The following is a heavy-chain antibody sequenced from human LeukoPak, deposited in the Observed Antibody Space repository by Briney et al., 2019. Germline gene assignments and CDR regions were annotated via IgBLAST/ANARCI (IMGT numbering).Heavy chain of an antibody. CDR2: ISSTPNSI. CDR1: GFTFSSSA. CDR3: AREGIPTTFDY. V-gene: IGHV3-21*01. D-gene: IGHD5-18*01. Sequence: GGSLRLSCAASGFTFSSSAMNWVRQAPGKGLEWVSSISSTPNSIYYLDSVKGRFTISRDNAKNSLYLQMNSLRAEDTAVYYCAREGIPTTFDYWGQGTLVTVSS. J-gene: IGHJ4*02.